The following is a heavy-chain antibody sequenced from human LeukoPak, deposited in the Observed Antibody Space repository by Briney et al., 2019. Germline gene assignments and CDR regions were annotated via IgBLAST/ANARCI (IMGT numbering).Heavy chain of an antibody. CDR3: AKTSLGNYYDSYDY. CDR2: ISGSGGST. J-gene: IGHJ4*02. Sequence: GGSLRLSCAASGFTFSSYAMGWVRQAPGKGLEWVSAISGSGGSTYYADSVKGRFTISRDNSKNTLYLQMNNLRAEDTAVYYCAKTSLGNYYDSYDYWGQGTLVTVSS. D-gene: IGHD1-26*01. CDR1: GFTFSSYA. V-gene: IGHV3-23*01.